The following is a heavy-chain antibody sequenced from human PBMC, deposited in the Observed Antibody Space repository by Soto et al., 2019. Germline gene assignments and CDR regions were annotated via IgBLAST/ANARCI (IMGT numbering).Heavy chain of an antibody. CDR2: IYYSGST. CDR1: GGSISSGDYY. V-gene: IGHV4-30-4*01. CDR3: ARDPLDCSGGSCYLYGMDV. Sequence: SETLSLTCTVSGGSISSGDYYWSWIRQPPGKGLEWIGYIYYSGSTYYNPSLKSRVTISVDTSKNQFSLKLSSVTAADTAVYYCARDPLDCSGGSCYLYGMDVWGQGTTVTVSS. D-gene: IGHD2-15*01. J-gene: IGHJ6*02.